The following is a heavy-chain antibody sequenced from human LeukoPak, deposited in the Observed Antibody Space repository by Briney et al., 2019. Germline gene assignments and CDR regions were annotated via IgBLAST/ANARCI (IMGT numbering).Heavy chain of an antibody. J-gene: IGHJ4*02. Sequence: SETLSLTCTVSGGSISSGGYYWSWIRQHPGKGLEWIGYIYYSGSTYYNPSLKSRVTISVDTSKNQFSLKLSSVTAADTAVYYCAMPRYCSGGSCYHSDTFDYWGQGTLVTVSS. V-gene: IGHV4-31*03. D-gene: IGHD2-15*01. CDR3: AMPRYCSGGSCYHSDTFDY. CDR1: GGSISSGGYY. CDR2: IYYSGST.